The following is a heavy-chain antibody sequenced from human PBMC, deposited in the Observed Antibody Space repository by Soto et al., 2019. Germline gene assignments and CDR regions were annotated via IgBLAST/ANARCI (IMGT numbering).Heavy chain of an antibody. CDR3: ARAVCSGGSCYFDY. J-gene: IGHJ4*02. Sequence: ASVKVSCKASGYTFTSYGTSWVRQAPGQGLEWMGWISAYNGNTNYAQKLQGRVTMTTDTSTSTAYMELRSLRSDDTAVYYCARAVCSGGSCYFDYWGQGTLVTVSS. V-gene: IGHV1-18*01. D-gene: IGHD2-15*01. CDR2: ISAYNGNT. CDR1: GYTFTSYG.